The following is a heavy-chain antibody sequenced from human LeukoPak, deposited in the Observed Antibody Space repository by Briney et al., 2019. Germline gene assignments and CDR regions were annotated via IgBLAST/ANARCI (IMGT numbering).Heavy chain of an antibody. D-gene: IGHD3-3*01. CDR2: ISAYNGNT. Sequence: ASVKVSCKASGYTFTSYGISWVRQAPGQGLEWMGWISAYNGNTNYAQKLQGRVTMTTDTPTSTAYMELRSLRSDDTAVYYCARDSGYDFWSGYYGDYNWFDPWGQGTLVTVSS. V-gene: IGHV1-18*01. J-gene: IGHJ5*02. CDR1: GYTFTSYG. CDR3: ARDSGYDFWSGYYGDYNWFDP.